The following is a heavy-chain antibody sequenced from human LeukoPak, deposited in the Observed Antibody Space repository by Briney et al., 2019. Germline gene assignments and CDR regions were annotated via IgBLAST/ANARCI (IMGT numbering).Heavy chain of an antibody. V-gene: IGHV3-30*18. J-gene: IGHJ4*02. D-gene: IGHD6-19*01. CDR3: AKVGGTSSGWYGNFDY. Sequence: GRSLRLSCAASGFTFSSYGMHWVRQAPGKGLEWVAIISYDGSNKYYADSVKSRFTISRDNSKNTLYLQMNSLRAEDTAVYYCAKVGGTSSGWYGNFDYWGQGTLVTVSS. CDR2: ISYDGSNK. CDR1: GFTFSSYG.